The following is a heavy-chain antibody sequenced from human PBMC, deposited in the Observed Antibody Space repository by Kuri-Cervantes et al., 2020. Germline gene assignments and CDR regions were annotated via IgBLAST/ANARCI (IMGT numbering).Heavy chain of an antibody. CDR3: ARGLTTGRAFDI. Sequence: SETLSLTCTVSGGSISSYYWSWIRQPPGKGLEWIGYIYYSGSTNYNPSLKSRVTISVDTSKNRFSLKLSSVTAADTAVYYRARGLTTGRAFDIWGQGTMVTVSS. CDR1: GGSISSYY. D-gene: IGHD4-17*01. J-gene: IGHJ3*02. V-gene: IGHV4-59*13. CDR2: IYYSGST.